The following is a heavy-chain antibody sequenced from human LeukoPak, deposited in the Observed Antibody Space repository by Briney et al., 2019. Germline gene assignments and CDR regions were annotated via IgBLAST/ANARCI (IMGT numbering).Heavy chain of an antibody. CDR2: INHSGST. CDR3: ARDERDGYKY. D-gene: IGHD5-24*01. V-gene: IGHV4-34*01. J-gene: IGHJ4*02. CDR1: GGSFSGYY. Sequence: PSETLSLTCAVYGGSFSGYYWSWIRQPPGKGLEWIGEINHSGSTNYNPSLKSRVTISVDTSKNQFSLKLSSVTAADTAVYYCARDERDGYKYWGRGTLVTVSS.